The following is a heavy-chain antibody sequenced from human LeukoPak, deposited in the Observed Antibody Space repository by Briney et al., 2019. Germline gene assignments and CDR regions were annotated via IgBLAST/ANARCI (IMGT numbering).Heavy chain of an antibody. CDR1: GFTFSSYG. CDR3: AKDMGIAVAGTAYYYYGMDV. J-gene: IGHJ6*04. V-gene: IGHV3-30*18. CDR2: ISYDGSNK. Sequence: GGSLRLSCAASGFTFSSYGMHWVRQAPGKGLEWVAVISYDGSNKYYADSVKGRSTISRGNSKNTLYLQMNSLRAEDTAVYYCAKDMGIAVAGTAYYYYGMDVWGKGTTVTVSS. D-gene: IGHD6-19*01.